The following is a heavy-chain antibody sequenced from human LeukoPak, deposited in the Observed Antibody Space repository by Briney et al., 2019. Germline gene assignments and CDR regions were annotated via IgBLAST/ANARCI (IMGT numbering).Heavy chain of an antibody. J-gene: IGHJ4*02. CDR3: ARDRGDGIVGTFDN. CDR2: IFYSGNT. D-gene: IGHD1-26*01. CDR1: GDSISNHY. Sequence: SETLSLTCTVSGDSISNHYWCWIRQPPGKGLGWIGYIFYSGNTHYNPSLKSRVTMSVDTSKNQFSLRLSSVTPAATAVYYCARDRGDGIVGTFDNWGQGTLVTVSS. V-gene: IGHV4-59*11.